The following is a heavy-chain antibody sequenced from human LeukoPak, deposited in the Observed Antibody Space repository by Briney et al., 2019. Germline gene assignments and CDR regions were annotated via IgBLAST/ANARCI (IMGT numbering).Heavy chain of an antibody. CDR3: ARLPLDGYMDY. V-gene: IGHV1-18*01. Sequence: HRAPVKVSCKASGYTFTSYGISWVRQAPGQGLEWMGWISAYNGNTNYAQKFQGRVTITADKSTSTAYMELSSLRSEDTAVYYCARLPLDGYMDYWGQGTLVTVSS. CDR2: ISAYNGNT. CDR1: GYTFTSYG. J-gene: IGHJ4*02. D-gene: IGHD5-24*01.